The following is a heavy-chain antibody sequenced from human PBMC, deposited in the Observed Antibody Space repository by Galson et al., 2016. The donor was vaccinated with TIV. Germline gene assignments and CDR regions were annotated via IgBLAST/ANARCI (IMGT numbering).Heavy chain of an antibody. CDR3: VKDCGYAENRGSFDY. CDR1: GFTFSSYG. D-gene: IGHD2-8*01. J-gene: IGHJ4*02. CDR2: IRHDGSNR. Sequence: SLRLSCAVSGFTFSSYGMHWVRQAPGKGLEWVAFIRHDGSNRYYADSVKGRFTISRDNSKNTLDLQMNSLRAEDTAVYYCVKDCGYAENRGSFDYWGQGILVTVSS. V-gene: IGHV3-30*02.